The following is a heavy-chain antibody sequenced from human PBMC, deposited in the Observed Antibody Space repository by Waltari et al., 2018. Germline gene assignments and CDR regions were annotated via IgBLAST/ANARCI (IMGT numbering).Heavy chain of an antibody. V-gene: IGHV1-8*01. J-gene: IGHJ4*02. CDR1: GYTFIDYD. Sequence: QVQLVQSGAEVKKHGASVRVSCKTSGYTFIDYDIIWVRQATGQGVEWMGWSKPGNGTTGSAPKFKGRVTMTRNKSARTAYMQLSSLGSEDTAVYYCARQKNSFDYWGQGTLVTVSS. CDR2: SKPGNGTT. CDR3: ARQKNSFDY.